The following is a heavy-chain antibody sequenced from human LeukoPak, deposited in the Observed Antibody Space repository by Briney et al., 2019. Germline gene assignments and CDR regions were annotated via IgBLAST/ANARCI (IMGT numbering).Heavy chain of an antibody. CDR1: GYTFTSYY. Sequence: ASVKVSCKASGYTFTSYYMHWVRQAPGQGLEWMGIINPSGGSTSYAQKFQGRVTMTRDMSTSTVYMELSSLRSEDTAVYYCARDLYYCSSTSCSNRYYYYYMDVWGKGTTVTVSS. D-gene: IGHD2-2*01. J-gene: IGHJ6*03. CDR3: ARDLYYCSSTSCSNRYYYYYMDV. V-gene: IGHV1-46*01. CDR2: INPSGGST.